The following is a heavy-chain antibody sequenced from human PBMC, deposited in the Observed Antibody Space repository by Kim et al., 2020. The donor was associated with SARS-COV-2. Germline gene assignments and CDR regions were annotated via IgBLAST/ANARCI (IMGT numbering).Heavy chain of an antibody. CDR1: HFTLISTA. CDR2: IDKTGAEI. D-gene: IGHD3-10*02. J-gene: IGHJ6*02. V-gene: IGHV3-23*01. Sequence: GGSLRLSCAASHFTLISTAVTWVRQVPGKGLEWVSSIDKTGAEIHPADSVEVRFTVSSDNFKYTLYLQMNSLRAEDTSVISCVSSRFGYGRDGWGQGAT. CDR3: VSSRFGYGRDG.